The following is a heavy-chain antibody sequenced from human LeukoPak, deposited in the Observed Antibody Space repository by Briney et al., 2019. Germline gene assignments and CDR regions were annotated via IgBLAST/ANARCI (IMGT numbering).Heavy chain of an antibody. Sequence: PGGSLTLPCTASGFTFRDFWMHWVRHATGKGLVMVSGINSDGTSTTFADSVKSRLNNSKDNAKNTLYRQMNSLRAEDKAVYYCARGRYFYDYWGQGTLVTVSS. J-gene: IGHJ4*02. CDR1: GFTFRDFW. CDR2: INSDGTST. D-gene: IGHD3-9*01. CDR3: ARGRYFYDY. V-gene: IGHV3-74*01.